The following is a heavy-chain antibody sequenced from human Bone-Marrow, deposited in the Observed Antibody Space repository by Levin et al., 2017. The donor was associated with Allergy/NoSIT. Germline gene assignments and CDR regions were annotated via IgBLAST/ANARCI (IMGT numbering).Heavy chain of an antibody. CDR1: GFTFSSYW. V-gene: IGHV3-7*01. CDR3: ARYDYGGNSGLTEQFDY. J-gene: IGHJ4*02. D-gene: IGHD4-23*01. Sequence: GGSLRLSCAASGFTFSSYWMSWVRQAPGKGLEWVANIKQDGSEKYYVDSVKGRFTISRDNAKNSLYLQMNSLRAEDTAVYYCARYDYGGNSGLTEQFDYWGQGTLVTVSS. CDR2: IKQDGSEK.